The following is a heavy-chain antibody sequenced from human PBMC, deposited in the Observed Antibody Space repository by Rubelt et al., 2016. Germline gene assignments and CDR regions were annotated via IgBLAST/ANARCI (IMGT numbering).Heavy chain of an antibody. CDR1: GGSISNYY. Sequence: QVQLQESGPTLVKPSETLSLTCTVSGGSISNYYWSWIRQPPGKGLEWIGNINYSGSTTYNPSLKSRVTISVDTSKNQFSLKLSSVTAADTAVYYCARGQGRDGYIHWGQGTLVTVSS. V-gene: IGHV4-59*01. J-gene: IGHJ4*02. CDR3: ARGQGRDGYIH. CDR2: INYSGST. D-gene: IGHD5-24*01.